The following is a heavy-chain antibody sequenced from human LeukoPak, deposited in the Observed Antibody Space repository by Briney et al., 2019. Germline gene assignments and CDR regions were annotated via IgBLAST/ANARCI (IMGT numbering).Heavy chain of an antibody. V-gene: IGHV4-39*07. CDR2: IYYGGTT. CDR3: ARGWAAAGTESFDY. J-gene: IGHJ4*02. D-gene: IGHD6-13*01. Sequence: SETLSLTCTVSFGSISSDSHYWGWIRQPPGNRLEWIASIYYGGTTQYNPSLKSRVTISVDTSKNQFSLKLSSVTAADTAVYYCARGWAAAGTESFDYWGQGTLVTVSS. CDR1: FGSISSDSHY.